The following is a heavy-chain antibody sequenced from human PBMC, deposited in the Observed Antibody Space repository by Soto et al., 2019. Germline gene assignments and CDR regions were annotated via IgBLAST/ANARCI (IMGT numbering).Heavy chain of an antibody. J-gene: IGHJ6*02. CDR3: ARGPNYSNYIAYYYGMDV. V-gene: IGHV1-3*01. CDR2: INAGNGNT. CDR1: GYTFTSYA. D-gene: IGHD4-4*01. Sequence: GASVKVSCKASGYTFTSYAMHWVRRAPGQRLEWMGWINAGNGNTKYSQKFQGRVTITRDTSASTAYMELSSLRSEDTAVYYCARGPNYSNYIAYYYGMDVWGQGTTVTVSS.